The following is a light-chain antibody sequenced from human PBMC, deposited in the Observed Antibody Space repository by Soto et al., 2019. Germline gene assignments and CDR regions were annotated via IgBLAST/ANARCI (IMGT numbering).Light chain of an antibody. CDR2: DAY. CDR1: QSFRGR. CDR3: QQRHMWPIT. J-gene: IGKJ5*01. V-gene: IGKV3-11*01. Sequence: EVVLTQSPVTLSLSPGERATLSCRASQSFRGRLAWYQQKPGQAPRLLIYDAYSRATGIPPRCSGSGSGTDFTLTISSLEHEDSAVYYFQQRHMWPITFGQGTRLEIK.